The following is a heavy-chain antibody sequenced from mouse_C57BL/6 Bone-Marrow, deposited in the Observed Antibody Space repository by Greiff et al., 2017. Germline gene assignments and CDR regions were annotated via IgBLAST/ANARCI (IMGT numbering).Heavy chain of an antibody. CDR1: GYTFTDYY. D-gene: IGHD1-1*02. J-gene: IGHJ2*01. Sequence: EVQLQQSGPVLVKPGASVKMSCKASGYTFTDYYMNWVKQSPGKSLEWIGVINPYNGGTSYNQKFKGKATLTVDKSSSTAYMELNSLTSEDSAVYYCARVKGGGDFDYWGQGTTLTVAS. V-gene: IGHV1-19*01. CDR3: ARVKGGGDFDY. CDR2: INPYNGGT.